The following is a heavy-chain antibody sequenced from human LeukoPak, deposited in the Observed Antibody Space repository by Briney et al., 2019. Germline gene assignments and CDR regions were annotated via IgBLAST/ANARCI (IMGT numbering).Heavy chain of an antibody. CDR1: GGSISSYY. CDR2: IYYSGST. V-gene: IGHV4-59*08. CDR3: AREKRHTSSAYYFDY. J-gene: IGHJ4*02. Sequence: SETLSLTCTVSGGSISSYYWSWIRQPPGKGLEWIGYIYYSGSTNYNPSLKSRVTISVDTSKNQFSLKLSSVTAAHTAVYYCAREKRHTSSAYYFDYWGQGTLVTVSS. D-gene: IGHD2-2*02.